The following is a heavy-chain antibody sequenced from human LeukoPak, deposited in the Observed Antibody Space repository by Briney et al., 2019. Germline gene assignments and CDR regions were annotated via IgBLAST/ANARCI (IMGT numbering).Heavy chain of an antibody. Sequence: PGGSLTLSCSASSFSITDKSITCVRQPPGKGLECVAIIYRGEVTAYADSVRGRFTISRDSGTNTLFLQMDNPRVDDTAVYYCARVVAAIALRDYHYVDVWGKGTTLSVS. D-gene: IGHD6-19*01. CDR1: SFSITDKS. J-gene: IGHJ6*03. V-gene: IGHV3-53*03. CDR2: IYRGEVT. CDR3: ARVVAAIALRDYHYVDV.